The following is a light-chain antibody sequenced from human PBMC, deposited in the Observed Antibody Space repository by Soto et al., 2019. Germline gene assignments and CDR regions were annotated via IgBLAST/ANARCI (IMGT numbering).Light chain of an antibody. CDR3: SSYTSSSTLENV. CDR1: SSDVGGYNY. Sequence: QSVLAQPASVSGSPGQLITISCTGTSSDVGGYNYVSWYQQHPGKAPKLMIYEVSNRPSGVSNRFSGSKSGNTASLTISGLQAEDEADYYCSSYTSSSTLENVFGTGTKVTVL. J-gene: IGLJ1*01. V-gene: IGLV2-14*01. CDR2: EVS.